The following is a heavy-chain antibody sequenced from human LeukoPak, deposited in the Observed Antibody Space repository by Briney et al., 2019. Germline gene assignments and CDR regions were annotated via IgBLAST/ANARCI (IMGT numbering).Heavy chain of an antibody. CDR1: GFTFSDHY. D-gene: IGHD1-26*01. J-gene: IGHJ4*02. CDR3: ARRGGSHPFLDY. CDR2: IKNRANIYTT. Sequence: GSLRLSCAASGFTFSDHYMDWVRQAPGKGLEWIGRIKNRANIYTTQYAASLEGRFTISRDDSENSLYLQMNRLKTDDTAVYYCARRGGSHPFLDYWGQGTLVTVSS. V-gene: IGHV3-72*01.